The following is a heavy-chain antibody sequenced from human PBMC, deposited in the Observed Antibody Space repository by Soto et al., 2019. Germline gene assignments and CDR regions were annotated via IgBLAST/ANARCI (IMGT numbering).Heavy chain of an antibody. Sequence: GGSLRLSCAASGFTFSSYGMHWVRQAPGKGQEWVAVIWYDGSNKYYADSVKGRFTISRDNSKNTLYLQMNSLRAEDTAVYYCARVMYLDFTVVTPQYYYYYFGMDVWGQGTTVTVSS. J-gene: IGHJ6*02. CDR3: ARVMYLDFTVVTPQYYYYYFGMDV. CDR1: GFTFSSYG. D-gene: IGHD2-21*02. CDR2: IWYDGSNK. V-gene: IGHV3-33*01.